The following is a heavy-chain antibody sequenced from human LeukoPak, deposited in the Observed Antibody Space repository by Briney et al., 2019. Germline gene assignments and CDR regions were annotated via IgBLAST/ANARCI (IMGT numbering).Heavy chain of an antibody. Sequence: GGSLRLSCAASGFTFSSYWMSWVRQAPGKGLEWVANIKQEGSEEYSVDSVKGRCTISRDNAKNPLYLQMNSLSAEDTALYFCARGRQLGYWGQGTLVTVSS. CDR1: GFTFSSYW. CDR2: IKQEGSEE. J-gene: IGHJ4*02. CDR3: ARGRQLGY. V-gene: IGHV3-7*01. D-gene: IGHD3-16*01.